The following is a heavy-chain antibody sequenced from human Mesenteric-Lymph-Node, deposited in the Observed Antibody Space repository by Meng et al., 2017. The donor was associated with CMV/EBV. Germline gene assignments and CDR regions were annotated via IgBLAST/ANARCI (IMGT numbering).Heavy chain of an antibody. J-gene: IGHJ6*02. CDR3: ARANCSSTSCYFPLYYYGMDV. CDR1: GFTFSSYS. D-gene: IGHD2-2*01. Sequence: GESLKISCAASGFTFSSYSMNWVRQAPGKGLEWVSSISSSSSYIYYADSVKGRFTISRDNAKNSLYLQMNSLRAEDTAVYYCARANCSSTSCYFPLYYYGMDVWGQETTVTVSS. V-gene: IGHV3-21*01. CDR2: ISSSSSYI.